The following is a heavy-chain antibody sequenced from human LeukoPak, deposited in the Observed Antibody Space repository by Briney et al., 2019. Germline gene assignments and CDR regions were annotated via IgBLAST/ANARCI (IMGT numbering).Heavy chain of an antibody. CDR3: TRPGGNFDY. CDR1: GFTFNNYA. D-gene: IGHD3-16*01. V-gene: IGHV3-30*04. Sequence: GGSLRLSCAASGFTFNNYAMHWVRQAPGKGLEWVAVISYDGSNKYYADSVKGRFTISRDDSKNMAYLQMNSLKTEDTALYYCTRPGGNFDYWGQGTLVTVSS. J-gene: IGHJ4*01. CDR2: ISYDGSNK.